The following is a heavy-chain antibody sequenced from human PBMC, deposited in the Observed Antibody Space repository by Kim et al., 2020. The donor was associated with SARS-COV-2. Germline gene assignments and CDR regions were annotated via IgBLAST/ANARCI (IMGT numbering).Heavy chain of an antibody. CDR2: ISYDGSNK. Sequence: GGSLRLSCAASGFTFSSYAMHWVRQAPGKGLEWVAVISYDGSNKYYADSVKGRFTISRDNSKNTLYLQMNSLRAEDTAVYYCARDSGDGYKPGSLCGMDVWGQGTTVTVSS. CDR3: ARDSGDGYKPGSLCGMDV. CDR1: GFTFSSYA. V-gene: IGHV3-30*04. D-gene: IGHD3-10*01. J-gene: IGHJ6*02.